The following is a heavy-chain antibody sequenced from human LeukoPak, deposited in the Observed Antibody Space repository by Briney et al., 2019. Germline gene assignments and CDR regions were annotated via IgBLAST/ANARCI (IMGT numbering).Heavy chain of an antibody. J-gene: IGHJ6*04. CDR3: AELGITMIGGV. D-gene: IGHD3-10*02. CDR1: GFTFSDYA. V-gene: IGHV3-23*01. CDR2: ISGSASST. Sequence: GGSLRLSCAASGFTFSDYALSWVRQAPGKGLEWVSAISGSASSTYYGDSVKGRFTISRDNAKNSLYLQINSLRAEDTAVYYCAELGITMIGGVWGKGTTVTISS.